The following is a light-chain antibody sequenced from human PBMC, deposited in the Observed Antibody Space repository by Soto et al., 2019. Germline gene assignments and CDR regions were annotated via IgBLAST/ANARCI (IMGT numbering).Light chain of an antibody. CDR1: QGISSW. CDR2: AAS. CDR3: QQSYSTPWT. Sequence: DIQMTQSPSSVSASVGDRVTVTCRASQGISSWLAWYQKKPGKAPKLLIYAASSLQSGVPSRFSGSGSGTDFTLTISSLQPEDFATYYCQQSYSTPWTFGQGTKVDI. J-gene: IGKJ1*01. V-gene: IGKV1-12*01.